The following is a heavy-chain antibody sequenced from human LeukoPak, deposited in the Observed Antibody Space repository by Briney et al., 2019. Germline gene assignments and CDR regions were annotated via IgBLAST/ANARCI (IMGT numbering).Heavy chain of an antibody. CDR2: ISYDGTNK. CDR1: GFTFNIYG. Sequence: GGSLRLSCAASGFTFNIYGMHWLRQAPAKGLEWVAVISYDGTNKYYADSVKGRFTLSRDISKNTLYLQMNSLKTEDTAVYYCAKDQIGWAPGYTSGPLDYWGQGTRVTVSS. CDR3: AKDQIGWAPGYTSGPLDY. J-gene: IGHJ4*02. V-gene: IGHV3-30*18. D-gene: IGHD6-19*01.